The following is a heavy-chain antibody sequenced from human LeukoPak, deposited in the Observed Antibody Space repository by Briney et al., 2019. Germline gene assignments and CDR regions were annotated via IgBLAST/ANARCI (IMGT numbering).Heavy chain of an antibody. J-gene: IGHJ4*02. CDR3: AKVLSGYHFDY. Sequence: RPGGSLRLSCAASGFTFSSYAMSSVRQAPGKGLEWVSAISGSGGSTYYADSVKGRFTISRDNSKNMLYLQMNSLRAEDTAVYYCAKVLSGYHFDYWGREGMVIVAS. CDR2: ISGSGGST. D-gene: IGHD3-10*01. V-gene: IGHV3-23*01. CDR1: GFTFSSYA.